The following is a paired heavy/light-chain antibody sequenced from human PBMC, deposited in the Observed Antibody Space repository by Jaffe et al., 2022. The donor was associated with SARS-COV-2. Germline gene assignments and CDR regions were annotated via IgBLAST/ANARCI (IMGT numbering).Heavy chain of an antibody. J-gene: IGHJ3*02. V-gene: IGHV3-30*04. D-gene: IGHD6-6*01. Sequence: QVQLVESGGGVVQPGRSLRLSCAASGFTFGSYAVHWVRQAPGKGLEWVAIISYDGGDKYYADSVKGRFTISRDNSKNTLYLQMNSLRSEDTAVYYCASKYSSSYAFDIWGQGTMVTVSS. CDR1: GFTFGSYA. CDR3: ASKYSSSYAFDI. CDR2: ISYDGGDK.
Light chain of an antibody. V-gene: IGLV2-11*01. CDR2: DVN. J-gene: IGLJ1*01. CDR3: CSYAGSYRYV. Sequence: QSALTQPRSVSGSPGQSVTISCTGTSSDVGGYNYVSWYQQHPGKAPKLMIYDVNKRPSGVPDRFSGSKSGNTASLTISGLQAEDEADYYCCSYAGSYRYVFGTGTKVTVL. CDR1: SSDVGGYNY.